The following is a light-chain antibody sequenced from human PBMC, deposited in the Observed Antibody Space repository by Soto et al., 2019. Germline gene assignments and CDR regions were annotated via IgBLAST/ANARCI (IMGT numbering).Light chain of an antibody. J-gene: IGLJ3*02. CDR1: SGNIASNY. V-gene: IGLV6-57*01. Sequence: NFMLTQPHSVSESPGKTVTISCTRSSGNIASNYVQWYQQRPGSSPTTVIYEDNQRPSGVPDRFSGSIDSSSNSASLTISGLKTEDEADYYCQSYDINNHWVFGGGTKLTVL. CDR3: QSYDINNHWV. CDR2: EDN.